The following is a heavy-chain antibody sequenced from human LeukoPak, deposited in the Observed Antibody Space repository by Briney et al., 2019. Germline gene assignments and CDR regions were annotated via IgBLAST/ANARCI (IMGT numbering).Heavy chain of an antibody. CDR1: GYSISSGYY. CDR3: ARVRRGSHHFDY. CDR2: INHSGST. D-gene: IGHD3-10*01. J-gene: IGHJ4*02. Sequence: SETLSLTCTVSGYSISSGYYWGWIRQPPGKGLEWIGEINHSGSTNYNPSLKSRVTISVDTSKNQFSLKLSSVSAADTAVYYCARVRRGSHHFDYWGQGTLVTVSS. V-gene: IGHV4-38-2*02.